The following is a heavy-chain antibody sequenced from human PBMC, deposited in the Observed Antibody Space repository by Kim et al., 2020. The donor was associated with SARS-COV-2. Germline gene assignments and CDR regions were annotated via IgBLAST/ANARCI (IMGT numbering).Heavy chain of an antibody. Sequence: GGSLRLSCAASGFIFSTNAMTWVRQAPGKGLEWVSAMSGGGGTTYYADSVKGRFIISRDNSKNTLYLQMSSLRAEDTAIYYCAKVVDTSTSGYAYYYYYYGMDVWGQGTTVTVSS. J-gene: IGHJ6*02. CDR2: MSGGGGTT. D-gene: IGHD5-12*01. CDR1: GFIFSTNA. V-gene: IGHV3-23*01. CDR3: AKVVDTSTSGYAYYYYYYGMDV.